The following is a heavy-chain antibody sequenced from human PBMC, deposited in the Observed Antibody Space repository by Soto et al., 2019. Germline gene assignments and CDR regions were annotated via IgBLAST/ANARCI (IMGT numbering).Heavy chain of an antibody. CDR1: GYTVNTHY. J-gene: IGHJ3*02. D-gene: IGHD3-3*01. CDR3: ARGGEVGVAGSAAFDM. CDR2: INPGSGAA. Sequence: QVQLVQSGAEVKKPGASVKISCTASGYTVNTHYMHWVRQAPGRGLEWMGAINPGSGAAKYTQTFQARVTMTRDTSTNTVYMEMSALRSEVTAVFYCARGGEVGVAGSAAFDMWGQGTMVTVSS. V-gene: IGHV1-46*02.